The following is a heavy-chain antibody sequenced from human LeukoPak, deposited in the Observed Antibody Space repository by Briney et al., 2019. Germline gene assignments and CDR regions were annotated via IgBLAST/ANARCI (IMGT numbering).Heavy chain of an antibody. D-gene: IGHD5-18*01. J-gene: IGHJ4*02. CDR1: GGSISSGGYY. V-gene: IGHV4-31*03. Sequence: PSQTLSLTCTVSGGSISSGGYYWSWIRQHPGKGLEWIGYIYYSGSTYYNPSLKSRVTISVDTSKNQFSLKLSSVTAADTAVYYCARVVYSYGYSTFDYWGQGTLVTVSS. CDR3: ARVVYSYGYSTFDY. CDR2: IYYSGST.